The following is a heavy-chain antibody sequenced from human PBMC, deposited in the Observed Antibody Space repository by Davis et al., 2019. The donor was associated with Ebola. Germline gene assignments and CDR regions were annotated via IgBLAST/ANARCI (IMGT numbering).Heavy chain of an antibody. V-gene: IGHV4-59*01. CDR3: ARALGGGYCSGGSCYSSLSDYYYYGMDV. D-gene: IGHD2-15*01. J-gene: IGHJ6*02. Sequence: SETLSLTCAVYGGSFSGYYWSWIRQPPGKGLEWIGYIYYSGSTNYNPSLKSRVTISVDTSKNQFSLKLSSVTAADTAVYYCARALGGGYCSGGSCYSSLSDYYYYGMDVWGQGTTVTVSS. CDR2: IYYSGST. CDR1: GGSFSGYY.